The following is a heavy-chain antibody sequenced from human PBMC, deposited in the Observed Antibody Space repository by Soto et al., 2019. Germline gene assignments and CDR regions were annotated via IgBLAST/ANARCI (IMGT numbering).Heavy chain of an antibody. D-gene: IGHD4-17*01. Sequence: PGESLKISCKGSGYSFTSYWIGWVRQMPGKGLERMGIIYPGDSDTRYSPSFQGQVTISADKSISTAYLQWSSLKASDTAMYYCARTAVTVTTVGYFDLWGRGTLVTVSS. CDR1: GYSFTSYW. CDR3: ARTAVTVTTVGYFDL. J-gene: IGHJ2*01. V-gene: IGHV5-51*01. CDR2: IYPGDSDT.